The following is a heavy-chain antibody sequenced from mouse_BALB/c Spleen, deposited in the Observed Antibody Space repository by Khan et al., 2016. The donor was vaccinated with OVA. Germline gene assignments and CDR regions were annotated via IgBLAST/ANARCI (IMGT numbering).Heavy chain of an antibody. D-gene: IGHD1-1*01. CDR2: INPSNDYS. CDR1: GYIFTNYM. V-gene: IGHV1-4*01. J-gene: IGHJ3*01. CDR3: ARGGYGSFGV. Sequence: VQLKESGAELARPGASVKMSCKASGYIFTNYMMHWVKQRPGQGLEWIGDINPSNDYSNYNQNFKDKATLTADKSSSTAYMQLSSLTSEDSAVYYCARGGYGSFGVWGQGTLVTVSA.